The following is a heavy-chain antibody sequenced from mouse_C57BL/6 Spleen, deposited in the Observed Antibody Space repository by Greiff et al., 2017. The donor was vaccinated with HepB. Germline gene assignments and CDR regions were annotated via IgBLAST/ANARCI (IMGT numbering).Heavy chain of an antibody. CDR1: GFTFSDYY. V-gene: IGHV5-16*01. CDR3: ARGAMDY. J-gene: IGHJ4*01. Sequence: EVQVVESEGGLVQPGSSMKLSCTASGFTFSDYYMAWVRQVPEKGLEWVANINYDGSSTYYLDSLKSRFIISRDNAKNILYLQMSSLKSEDTATYYCARGAMDYWGQGTSVTVSS. CDR2: INYDGSST.